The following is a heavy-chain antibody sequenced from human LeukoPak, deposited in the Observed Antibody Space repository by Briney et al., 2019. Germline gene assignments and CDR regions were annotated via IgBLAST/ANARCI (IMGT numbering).Heavy chain of an antibody. CDR1: GGPISSYY. Sequence: PSETLSLTCIVSGGPISSYYWSWIRQPPGKGLEWNGYISYSGSINYNPSLKSRVTISVDTSKNQFSLKLSSVTAADTAVYYCARYSYSGSDAFDIWGQGTMATVSS. D-gene: IGHD1-26*01. CDR2: ISYSGSI. J-gene: IGHJ3*02. CDR3: ARYSYSGSDAFDI. V-gene: IGHV4-59*01.